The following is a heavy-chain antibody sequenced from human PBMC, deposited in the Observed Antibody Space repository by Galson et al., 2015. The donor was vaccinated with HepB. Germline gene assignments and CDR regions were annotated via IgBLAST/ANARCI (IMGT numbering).Heavy chain of an antibody. CDR1: GFTFSSYW. CDR2: IKQDGSEK. V-gene: IGHV3-7*03. Sequence: SLRLSCAASGFTFSSYWMSWVRQAPGKGLEWVANIKQDGSEKYYVDSVKGRFTISRDNAKNSLYLQMNSLRAEDTAVYYCARESRYSYGYSSSWYTGYWGQGTLVTVSS. J-gene: IGHJ4*02. CDR3: ARESRYSYGYSSSWYTGY. D-gene: IGHD6-13*01.